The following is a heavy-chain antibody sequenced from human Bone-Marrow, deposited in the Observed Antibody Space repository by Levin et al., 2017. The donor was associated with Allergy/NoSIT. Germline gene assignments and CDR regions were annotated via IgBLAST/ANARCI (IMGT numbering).Heavy chain of an antibody. CDR1: GFSVSNNH. CDR2: SYTDETT. J-gene: IGHJ6*02. V-gene: IGHV3-53*01. Sequence: GGSLRLSCAASGFSVSNNHMSWVRQPPGKGLEWVSVSYTDETTYYADSVKGRFTISRDTSKNTVYLQMNSLRVEDSAVYYCARELYDILTGWCGMDVWAKGPWSLSP. D-gene: IGHD3-9*01. CDR3: ARELYDILTGWCGMDV.